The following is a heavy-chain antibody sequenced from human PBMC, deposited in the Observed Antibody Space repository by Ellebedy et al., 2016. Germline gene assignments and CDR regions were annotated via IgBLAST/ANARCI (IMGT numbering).Heavy chain of an antibody. Sequence: GESLKISXAASGFTFSSYGMHWVRQAPGKGLEWVAVISYDGSNKYYADSVKGRFTISRDNSKNTLYLQMNSLRAEDTAVYYCAKDQMGGFWPPGGFDYWGQGTLVTVSS. CDR3: AKDQMGGFWPPGGFDY. D-gene: IGHD3-3*01. V-gene: IGHV3-30*18. J-gene: IGHJ4*02. CDR2: ISYDGSNK. CDR1: GFTFSSYG.